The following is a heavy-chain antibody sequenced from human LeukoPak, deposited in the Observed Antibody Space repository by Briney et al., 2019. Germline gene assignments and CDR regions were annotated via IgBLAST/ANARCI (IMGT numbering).Heavy chain of an antibody. CDR3: AKDGGEYYDILTGQWWFDP. D-gene: IGHD3-9*01. J-gene: IGHJ5*02. Sequence: GGSLRLSCVASGFTFSTYGMSWVRQAPGKGLEWVSAISGSGGSTYYADSVKGRFTISRDNSKNTLYLQMNSLRAEDTAVYYCAKDGGEYYDILTGQWWFDPWGQGTLVTVSS. CDR1: GFTFSTYG. V-gene: IGHV3-23*01. CDR2: ISGSGGST.